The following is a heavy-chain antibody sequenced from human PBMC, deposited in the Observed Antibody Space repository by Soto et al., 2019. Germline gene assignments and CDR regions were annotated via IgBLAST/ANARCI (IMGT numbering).Heavy chain of an antibody. V-gene: IGHV3-30*18. CDR2: ISYDGSNK. Sequence: PGGSLRLSCAASGFTFSSYGMHWVRQAPGKGLEWVAVISYDGSNKYYADSVKGRFTISRDNSKNTLYLQMNSLRAEDTAVYYCAKDESGYFNWFDPWGQGTLVTVSS. CDR1: GFTFSSYG. J-gene: IGHJ5*02. CDR3: AKDESGYFNWFDP. D-gene: IGHD3-3*01.